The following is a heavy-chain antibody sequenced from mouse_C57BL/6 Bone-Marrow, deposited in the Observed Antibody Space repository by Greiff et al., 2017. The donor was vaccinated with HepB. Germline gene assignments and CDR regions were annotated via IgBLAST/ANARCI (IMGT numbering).Heavy chain of an antibody. Sequence: VQLQQSGAELVRPGASVKLSCTASGFNIKDDYMHWVKQRPEQGLEWIGWIDPENGDTEYASKFQGKATITADTSSNTAYLQLSSLTSEDTAVYYCTTSRYGNFFFDYWGQDTTLTVSS. CDR1: GFNIKDDY. J-gene: IGHJ2*01. CDR3: TTSRYGNFFFDY. CDR2: IDPENGDT. V-gene: IGHV14-4*01. D-gene: IGHD2-1*01.